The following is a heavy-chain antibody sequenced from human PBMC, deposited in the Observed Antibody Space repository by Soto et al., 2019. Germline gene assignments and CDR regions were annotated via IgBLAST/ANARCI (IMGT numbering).Heavy chain of an antibody. J-gene: IGHJ4*02. CDR3: AHSQGPLFDY. V-gene: IGHV2-5*02. CDR1: GFSLTASGVG. Sequence: QITLKESGPTLVRPTQTLTLTCTFSGFSLTASGVGVGWIRQPPGKALEWLALLYWDDDERYCPSLKSRLTITKDTSKNQVVLTMTNIDPVDTATYYCAHSQGPLFDYWGQGTLVTVSS. CDR2: LYWDDDE.